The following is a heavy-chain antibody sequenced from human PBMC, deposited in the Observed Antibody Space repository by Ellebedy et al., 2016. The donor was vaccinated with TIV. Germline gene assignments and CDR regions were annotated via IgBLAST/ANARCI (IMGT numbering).Heavy chain of an antibody. CDR1: GFTFSSYW. CDR2: INSDGSST. CDR3: ARDRGSGWTRAFDI. V-gene: IGHV3-74*01. D-gene: IGHD6-19*01. Sequence: PGGSLRLSCAASGFTFSSYWMHWVRQAPGKGLVWVSRINSDGSSTTYADSAMGRFTTSRDNAKNTLSLQMNSLRAEDTAVYYCARDRGSGWTRAFDIWGQGTKVTVSA. J-gene: IGHJ3*02.